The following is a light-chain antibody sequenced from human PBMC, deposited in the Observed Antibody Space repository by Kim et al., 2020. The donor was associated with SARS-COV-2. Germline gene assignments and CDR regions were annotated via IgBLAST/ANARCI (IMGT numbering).Light chain of an antibody. J-gene: IGKJ1*01. V-gene: IGKV3-20*01. CDR1: QSVSSSY. Sequence: PGERATLSCRASQSVSSSYLAWYQQKPGQAPRLLIYGASSRATGIPDRFSGSGSGTDFTLTISRLEPEDFAVYYCQQYGSSWTFGQGTKVEIK. CDR3: QQYGSSWT. CDR2: GAS.